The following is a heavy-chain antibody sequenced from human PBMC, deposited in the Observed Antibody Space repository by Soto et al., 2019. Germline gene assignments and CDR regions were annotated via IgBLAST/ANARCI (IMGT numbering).Heavy chain of an antibody. CDR1: GGSFSSYI. CDR2: IIPVLGVE. V-gene: IGHV1-69*02. J-gene: IGHJ6*02. CDR3: ARLRNTLLECRGMDV. D-gene: IGHD3-3*01. Sequence: SVKVSCKASGGSFSSYIVSWVRQAPGQGLEWMGRIIPVLGVEYYAQKFQGRVTITADKSTSTAYMELSSLRSEDTAVYYCARLRNTLLECRGMDVWGQGTTVTVSS.